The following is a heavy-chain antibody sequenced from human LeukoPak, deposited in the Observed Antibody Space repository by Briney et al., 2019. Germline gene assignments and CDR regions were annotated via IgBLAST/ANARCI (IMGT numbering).Heavy chain of an antibody. CDR3: ARDNSVEDTAWWFDP. Sequence: SETLSLTCTVSGGSISSYYWSWIRQPPGKGLEWIGYIYYSGSTNYNPSLKSRVTISVDTSKNQFSLKLSSVTAADTAVYYCARDNSVEDTAWWFDPWGQGTLVTVSS. J-gene: IGHJ5*02. CDR1: GGSISSYY. V-gene: IGHV4-59*01. CDR2: IYYSGST. D-gene: IGHD4-23*01.